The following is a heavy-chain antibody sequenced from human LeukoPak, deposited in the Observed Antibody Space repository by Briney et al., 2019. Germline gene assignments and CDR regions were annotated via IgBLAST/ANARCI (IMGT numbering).Heavy chain of an antibody. Sequence: GESLRLSCVASGFTFSDYYMSWTRQSPEKGLEWLSYISNSGDTIYYADSVKGRFTISRDNAKNSLYLQMDSLRAEDTALYYCATNLPSRNDGWPLFDSWGQGTLVTVSS. D-gene: IGHD1-1*01. CDR1: GFTFSDYY. CDR2: ISNSGDTI. CDR3: ATNLPSRNDGWPLFDS. V-gene: IGHV3-11*01. J-gene: IGHJ4*02.